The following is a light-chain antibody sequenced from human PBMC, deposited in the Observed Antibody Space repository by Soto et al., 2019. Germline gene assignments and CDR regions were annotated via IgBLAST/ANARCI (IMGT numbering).Light chain of an antibody. J-gene: IGKJ5*01. CDR1: QSVDSN. Sequence: EIIMTQSPVTLSVSPGERATLSCRASQSVDSNLVWYQQKPGQSPRLLIFRASTRASGIPARFSGSGSGTEFTLTISSLQSEDFAVYYCQQYHHWPPITFGQGTRLEN. V-gene: IGKV3-15*01. CDR2: RAS. CDR3: QQYHHWPPIT.